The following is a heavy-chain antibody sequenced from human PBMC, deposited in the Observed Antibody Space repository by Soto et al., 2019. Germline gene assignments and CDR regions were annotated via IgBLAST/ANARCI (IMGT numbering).Heavy chain of an antibody. J-gene: IGHJ6*02. CDR1: GGSISSYY. V-gene: IGHV4-59*01. D-gene: IGHD2-15*01. CDR2: IYYSGST. Sequence: SETLSLTCTVSGGSISSYYWSWIRQPPGKGLEWIGYIYYSGSTNYNPSLKSRVTISVETSKNQFSLKLSSVTAADTAVYYCARDRGCSGGSCLLAESYYYYYYGMDVWGQGTTVTVSS. CDR3: ARDRGCSGGSCLLAESYYYYYYGMDV.